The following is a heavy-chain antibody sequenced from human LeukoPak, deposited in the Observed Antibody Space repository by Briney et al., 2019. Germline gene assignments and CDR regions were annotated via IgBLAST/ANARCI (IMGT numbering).Heavy chain of an antibody. D-gene: IGHD6-13*01. Sequence: GGTLRLSCAASGFTFSSFGMNWVRQAPGKGLEWVSTISGGGDITYYPDSVKGRFTISRDNSKNTLYLQMNSLRAEDTAVYYCARGTGYSSSWPFLDLDYMDVWGKGTTVTVPS. CDR3: ARGTGYSSSWPFLDLDYMDV. CDR2: ISGGGDIT. V-gene: IGHV3-23*01. CDR1: GFTFSSFG. J-gene: IGHJ6*03.